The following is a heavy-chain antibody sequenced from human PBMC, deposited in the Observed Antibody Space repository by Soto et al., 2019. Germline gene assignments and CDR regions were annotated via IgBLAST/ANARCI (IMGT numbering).Heavy chain of an antibody. D-gene: IGHD1-26*01. CDR2: ISPYDGST. CDR1: GFTFNNYF. V-gene: IGHV1-46*02. Sequence: QVQLVQSGAEVKKPGASVKVSCKASGFTFNNYFFHWVRQAPRQGLEWMGIISPYDGSTNYEQSLQGRVTMTSDTFTSTVYMELSSLRSEDTAVYYCARGDGRGSTGFYYYYGMDVWGHGTTVTVSS. J-gene: IGHJ6*02. CDR3: ARGDGRGSTGFYYYYGMDV.